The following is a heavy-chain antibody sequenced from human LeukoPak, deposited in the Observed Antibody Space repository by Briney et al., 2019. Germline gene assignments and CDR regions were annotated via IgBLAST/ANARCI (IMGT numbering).Heavy chain of an antibody. CDR2: ISYDGGNK. CDR1: GFTFSSYA. CDR3: ASYYDFWSGYAPD. D-gene: IGHD3-3*01. V-gene: IGHV3-30-3*01. Sequence: GRSLRLSCAASGFTFSSYAMHWVRQAPGKGLEWVAVISYDGGNKYYADSVKGRFTISRDNSKNTLYLQMNSLRAEDTAVYYCASYYDFWSGYAPDWGQGTLVTVSS. J-gene: IGHJ4*02.